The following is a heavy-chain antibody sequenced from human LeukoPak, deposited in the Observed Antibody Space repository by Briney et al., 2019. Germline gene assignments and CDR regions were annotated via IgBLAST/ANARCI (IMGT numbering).Heavy chain of an antibody. CDR2: INSDGSST. CDR3: ARKDYDTSGYFDLDY. Sequence: GGSLRLSCAASGFSFSSYWMHWVRQAPGKGLVWVSRINSDGSSTSYADSVKGRFTISRDNAKNTLYLQMNSLRVDDTAVYYCARKDYDTSGYFDLDYWGQGTLVTVSS. J-gene: IGHJ4*02. V-gene: IGHV3-74*01. D-gene: IGHD3-22*01. CDR1: GFSFSSYW.